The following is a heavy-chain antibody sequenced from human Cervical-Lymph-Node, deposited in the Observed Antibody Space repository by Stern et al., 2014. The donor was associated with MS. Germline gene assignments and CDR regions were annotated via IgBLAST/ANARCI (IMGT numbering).Heavy chain of an antibody. Sequence: QVQLVQSGGGVVQPGRSLRLSCAASGFTFNHYAMHWVRQAPGKGLEWVAILSYDGKKASYSDSVKGRFNVSRDNSKNTLFLQMSGLTSGDTGVYYRARGGALDYWGQGALVTVSS. CDR1: GFTFNHYA. D-gene: IGHD3-16*01. V-gene: IGHV3-30*04. J-gene: IGHJ4*02. CDR3: ARGGALDY. CDR2: LSYDGKKA.